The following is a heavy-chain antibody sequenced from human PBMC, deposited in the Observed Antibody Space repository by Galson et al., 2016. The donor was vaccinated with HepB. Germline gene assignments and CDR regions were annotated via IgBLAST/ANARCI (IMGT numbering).Heavy chain of an antibody. D-gene: IGHD3-3*01. CDR1: GFMFNNYG. CDR3: AKALRPAEFWRGHYLDH. CDR2: VSYDEVKK. Sequence: SLRLSCAASGFMFNNYGMHWLRQPPGKGPEWVSFVSYDEVKKHYSDSVKGRFSVSRDNSKDILYLQMDGLRPEDTALYYCAKALRPAEFWRGHYLDHWGQGIQVTVSS. V-gene: IGHV3-30*18. J-gene: IGHJ4*02.